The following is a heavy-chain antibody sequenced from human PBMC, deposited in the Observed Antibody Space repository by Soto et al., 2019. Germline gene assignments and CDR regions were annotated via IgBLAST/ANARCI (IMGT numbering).Heavy chain of an antibody. Sequence: ASVKVSCEASGYTFTGYYMHWVRQAPGQGLEWMGWINPNSGGTNYAQKFQGRVTMTSDTSISTAYMELSRLRSDDTAVYYCARAARGCSGGSCRYYYYYGMDVWGQGTTVTVSS. CDR2: INPNSGGT. CDR1: GYTFTGYY. V-gene: IGHV1-2*02. CDR3: ARAARGCSGGSCRYYYYYGMDV. J-gene: IGHJ6*02. D-gene: IGHD2-15*01.